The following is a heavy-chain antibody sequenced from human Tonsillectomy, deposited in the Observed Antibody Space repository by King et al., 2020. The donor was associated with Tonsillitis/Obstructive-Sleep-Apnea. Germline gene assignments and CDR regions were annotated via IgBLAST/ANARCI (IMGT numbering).Heavy chain of an antibody. D-gene: IGHD2-21*01. V-gene: IGHV4-39*01. CDR3: AGWDSTLAYCGGDCYWALFGY. Sequence: QLQESGPGLVKPSETLSLTCTVSGGSISSSSYYWGWIRQPPGKGLEWIGSIYYSGSTYYNPSLKSRVTISVDTSKNQFSLKLSSVTAADTAVYYCAGWDSTLAYCGGDCYWALFGYWGQGTLVTVSS. CDR2: IYYSGST. J-gene: IGHJ4*02. CDR1: GGSISSSSYY.